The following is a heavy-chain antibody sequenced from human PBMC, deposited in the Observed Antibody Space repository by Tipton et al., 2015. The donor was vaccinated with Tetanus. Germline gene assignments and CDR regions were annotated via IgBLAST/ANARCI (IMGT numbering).Heavy chain of an antibody. CDR3: ARSYGDTFLFRLDY. CDR1: GGSLGTFY. J-gene: IGHJ4*02. Sequence: TLSLTCTVSGGSLGTFYWTWIRQPPGMGLEWIGHISHSGSASYNPSLKSRVTISLDTSKNQFSLTLRSVTAADTAVYYCARSYGDTFLFRLDYWGQGALVTVSA. D-gene: IGHD4-17*01. CDR2: ISHSGSA. V-gene: IGHV4-59*07.